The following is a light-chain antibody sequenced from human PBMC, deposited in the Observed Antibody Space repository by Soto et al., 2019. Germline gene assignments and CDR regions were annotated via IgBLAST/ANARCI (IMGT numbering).Light chain of an antibody. CDR2: ATS. J-gene: IGKJ5*01. Sequence: DIQMTQSPSSVSASVGDRITITCRANLGISNWLAWYQQKPGRAPKLLIYATSSLQSGVPSRFRGSGSGTLFTLTISSLQPEDFATYFCQQANTFPITFGQGTRLEI. V-gene: IGKV1-12*01. CDR3: QQANTFPIT. CDR1: LGISNW.